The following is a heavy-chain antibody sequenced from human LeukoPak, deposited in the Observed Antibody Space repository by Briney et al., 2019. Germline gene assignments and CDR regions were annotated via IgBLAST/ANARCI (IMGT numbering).Heavy chain of an antibody. CDR2: IYTSEST. Sequence: SETLSLTCSVSGGSISSSNYYWSWIRQPAGKGLEWIGRIYTSESTNYNPSLKSRVTISVDTSKNQFSLKLSSVTAADTAVYYCARAVNRRAGYRGYYYYYMDVWGKGTTVTVSS. D-gene: IGHD6-25*01. CDR1: GGSISSSNYY. CDR3: ARAVNRRAGYRGYYYYYMDV. V-gene: IGHV4-61*02. J-gene: IGHJ6*03.